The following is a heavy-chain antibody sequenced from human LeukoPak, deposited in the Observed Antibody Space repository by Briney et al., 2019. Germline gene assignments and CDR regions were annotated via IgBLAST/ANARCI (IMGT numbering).Heavy chain of an antibody. J-gene: IGHJ4*02. CDR2: ISAYNGNT. CDR3: ARDSLLWFGEFDYFDY. D-gene: IGHD3-10*01. Sequence: ASVKVSCKASGYTFTSYGISWVRRAPGQGLEWMGWISAYNGNTNYAQKLQGRVTMTTDTSTSTAYMELRSLRSDDTAVYYCARDSLLWFGEFDYFDYWGQGTLVTVS. CDR1: GYTFTSYG. V-gene: IGHV1-18*01.